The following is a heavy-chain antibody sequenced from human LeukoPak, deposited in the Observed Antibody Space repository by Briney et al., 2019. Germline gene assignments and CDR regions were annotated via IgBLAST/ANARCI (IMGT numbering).Heavy chain of an antibody. V-gene: IGHV3-74*01. Sequence: GGSLRLSCAASGFTFSSYWMHWVRHVPGKGLVWVSRVNSDGSSTVYADSVKGRFTISRDNAKNTLYLQMNSLRAEDTAVYYCARGGRGTYNAFDIWGQGTMVTVSS. CDR3: ARGGRGTYNAFDI. CDR1: GFTFSSYW. J-gene: IGHJ3*02. CDR2: VNSDGSST. D-gene: IGHD1-26*01.